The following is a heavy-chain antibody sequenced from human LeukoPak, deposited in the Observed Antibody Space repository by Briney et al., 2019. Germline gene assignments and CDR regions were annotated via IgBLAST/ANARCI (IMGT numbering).Heavy chain of an antibody. D-gene: IGHD2-21*01. CDR2: IYHSGST. J-gene: IGHJ4*02. V-gene: IGHV4-30-2*01. Sequence: SQTLSLTCAVSGGSISSGGYSWSWIRQPPGKGLEWIGYIYHSGSTYYNPSLKSRVTISVDRSKNQFSLKLSSVTAADTAVYYCARAEGTISSPRFDYWGQGTLVTVSS. CDR1: GGSISSGGYS. CDR3: ARAEGTISSPRFDY.